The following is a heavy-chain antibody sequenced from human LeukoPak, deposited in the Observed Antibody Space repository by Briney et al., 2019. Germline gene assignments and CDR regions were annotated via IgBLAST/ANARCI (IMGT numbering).Heavy chain of an antibody. CDR3: ANCNGWLPHNY. D-gene: IGHD6-19*01. Sequence: GGSLRLSCAASGFIFSSYGMHWVRQAPGKGLEWVAVIWYDGSNKYYANSVKGRFTISRDNSKNTLYLQMNSLRAEDTAVYYCANCNGWLPHNYWGQGTLVTVSS. V-gene: IGHV3-33*06. CDR1: GFIFSSYG. J-gene: IGHJ4*02. CDR2: IWYDGSNK.